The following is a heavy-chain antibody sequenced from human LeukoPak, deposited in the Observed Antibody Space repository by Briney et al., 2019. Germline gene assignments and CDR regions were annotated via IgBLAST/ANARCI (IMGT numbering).Heavy chain of an antibody. CDR1: GYHFTGYH. D-gene: IGHD5/OR15-5a*01. V-gene: IGHV1-2*02. CDR2: ISTDSGDA. Sequence: GASVKVSCKASGYHFTGYHVHWVRQAPGQGLEWMGRISTDSGDADIAQKFQGRVTMTRDTSISTAYMELSRLTSDDSAVYYCAGLGSTVKGRIDPWGQGNSVTVSS. J-gene: IGHJ5*02. CDR3: AGLGSTVKGRIDP.